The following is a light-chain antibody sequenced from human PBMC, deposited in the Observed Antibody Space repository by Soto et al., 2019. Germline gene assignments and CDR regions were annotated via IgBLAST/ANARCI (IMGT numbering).Light chain of an antibody. J-gene: IGKJ1*01. CDR2: AAS. CDR1: QAITNY. CDR3: QQYSNYLPT. V-gene: IGKV1-16*01. Sequence: DIPMTQSPSLLSASVGDRVTITCRASQAITNYLAWFQQKPGKAPKSLIYAASTLNSGGPSRFSGSGYGTDFTLAITSLQPEDFATYYGQQYSNYLPTFGQGATVEIK.